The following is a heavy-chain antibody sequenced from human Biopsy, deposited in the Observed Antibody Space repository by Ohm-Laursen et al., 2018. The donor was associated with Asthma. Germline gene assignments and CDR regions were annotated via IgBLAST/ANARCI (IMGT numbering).Heavy chain of an antibody. CDR3: ARVRKDYYDSSGLSGGWFDP. J-gene: IGHJ5*02. Sequence: SVKVSCKVSGYTFINYAIHWVRQAPGQRPEWMGWINAGNGNTKYSQKFQGRVTITRDTSATTAYMELSSLRSEDTAVYYCARVRKDYYDSSGLSGGWFDPWGQGTLVTVSS. D-gene: IGHD3-22*01. CDR1: GYTFINYA. V-gene: IGHV1-3*01. CDR2: INAGNGNT.